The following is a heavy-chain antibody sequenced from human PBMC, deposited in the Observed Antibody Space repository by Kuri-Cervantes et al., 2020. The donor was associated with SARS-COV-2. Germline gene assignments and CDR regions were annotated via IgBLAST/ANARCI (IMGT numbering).Heavy chain of an antibody. D-gene: IGHD3-16*01. Sequence: GESLKISCAASGFTFSSYSMNWVRQAPGKGLEWVSSISSSSSYIYYADSVKGRFTISRDNAKNSLYLQMNSLRAEDTAVYYCARVGLGEDFDYWGQGTLVTVSS. V-gene: IGHV3-21*01. CDR2: ISSSSSYI. J-gene: IGHJ4*02. CDR1: GFTFSSYS. CDR3: ARVGLGEDFDY.